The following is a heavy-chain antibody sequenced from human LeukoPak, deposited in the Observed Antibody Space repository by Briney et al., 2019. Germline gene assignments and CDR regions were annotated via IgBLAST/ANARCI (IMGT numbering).Heavy chain of an antibody. CDR1: GFIFSDYE. Sequence: GGSLRLSCAASGFIFSDYEINWVRQAPGKGLEWISYIDSSGSLIYYADSVKGRFTISRDNARNSLYLQMNSLRAEDTAVYYCARDARYSSSWHWSLDYWGQGTLVTVSS. V-gene: IGHV3-48*03. D-gene: IGHD6-13*01. J-gene: IGHJ4*02. CDR2: IDSSGSLI. CDR3: ARDARYSSSWHWSLDY.